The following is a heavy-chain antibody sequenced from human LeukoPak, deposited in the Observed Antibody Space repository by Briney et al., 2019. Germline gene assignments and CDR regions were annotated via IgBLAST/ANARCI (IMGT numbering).Heavy chain of an antibody. CDR1: GFTFSSYA. CDR3: AKDQHGWIFGVGVD. J-gene: IGHJ4*02. Sequence: GGSLKLSCAAPGFTFSSYAMSWFRQAPGKGREWVSAISGSGGSTYYADPVKGRFTMSRDNSKNTLYVQMNSLRAEDTAVYYCAKDQHGWIFGVGVDWGQGTLVTVSS. V-gene: IGHV3-23*01. CDR2: ISGSGGST. D-gene: IGHD3-3*01.